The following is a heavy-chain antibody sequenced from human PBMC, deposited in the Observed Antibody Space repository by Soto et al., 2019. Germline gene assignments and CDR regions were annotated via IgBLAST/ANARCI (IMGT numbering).Heavy chain of an antibody. CDR1: GYSFTSYW. Sequence: GESLKISCKGSGYSFTSYWLSWVRQMPGKGLEWMGRIDPSDSYTNYSPSFQGHVTISADKSISTADLQWSSLKASDTAMYYCARVVGYSYGHVAYYYGMDVWGQGTTVTVSS. CDR2: IDPSDSYT. D-gene: IGHD5-18*01. J-gene: IGHJ6*02. V-gene: IGHV5-10-1*01. CDR3: ARVVGYSYGHVAYYYGMDV.